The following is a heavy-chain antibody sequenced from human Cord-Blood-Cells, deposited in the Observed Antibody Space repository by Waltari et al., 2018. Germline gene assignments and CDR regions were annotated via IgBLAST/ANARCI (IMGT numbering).Heavy chain of an antibody. Sequence: EVQLVQYGAGVKKPGESLKISCKGSGYSFTSYWIGWGAQMPGEGLEWMGIIYPGDSDTRYSPSFQGQVTISADKSISTAYLQWSSLKASDTAMYYCARLLPSYYDFWSGYSAFDYWGQGTLVTVSS. J-gene: IGHJ4*02. CDR2: IYPGDSDT. V-gene: IGHV5-51*01. CDR1: GYSFTSYW. CDR3: ARLLPSYYDFWSGYSAFDY. D-gene: IGHD3-3*01.